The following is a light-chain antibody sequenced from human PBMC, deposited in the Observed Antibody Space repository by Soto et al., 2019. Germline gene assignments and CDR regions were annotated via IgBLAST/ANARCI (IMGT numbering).Light chain of an antibody. CDR3: SSYTINRTYV. V-gene: IGLV2-14*01. CDR2: EVS. Sequence: QYVLTQPASVSGSPGQSITISCTGTSSDVGGYNYVSGYQQNPGKAPKLMIYEVSNRHSGVSNRFSGSKSGNMASLTISGLQAEDEADYYCSSYTINRTYVFGTGTKVTVL. J-gene: IGLJ1*01. CDR1: SSDVGGYNY.